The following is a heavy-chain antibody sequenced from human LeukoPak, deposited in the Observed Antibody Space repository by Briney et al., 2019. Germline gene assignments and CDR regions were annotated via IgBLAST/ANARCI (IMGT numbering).Heavy chain of an antibody. V-gene: IGHV4-39*01. Sequence: SETLSLTCTVSGGSFSTNSNYWGWIRQPPGKGLERIGRLYYSGSTYYNPSLKSRVTISVDTSKNQFSLKLSSVTAADTAVYYCARKSALIAASPYFDYWGQGTLVTVSS. CDR2: LYYSGST. J-gene: IGHJ4*02. CDR1: GGSFSTNSNY. D-gene: IGHD6-6*01. CDR3: ARKSALIAASPYFDY.